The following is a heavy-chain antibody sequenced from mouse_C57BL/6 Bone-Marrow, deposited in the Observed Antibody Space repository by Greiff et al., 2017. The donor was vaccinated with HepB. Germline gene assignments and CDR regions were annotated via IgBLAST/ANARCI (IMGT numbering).Heavy chain of an antibody. CDR1: GFTFSDYY. CDR2: INYDGSST. CDR3: ARAVADYFDY. Sequence: DVKLVESEGGLVQPGSSMKLSCTASGFTFSDYYMAWVRQVPEKGLEWVANINYDGSSTYYLDSLKSRFIISRDNAKNILYLQMSSLKSEDTATYYCARAVADYFDYWGQGTTLTVSS. D-gene: IGHD1-1*01. J-gene: IGHJ2*01. V-gene: IGHV5-16*01.